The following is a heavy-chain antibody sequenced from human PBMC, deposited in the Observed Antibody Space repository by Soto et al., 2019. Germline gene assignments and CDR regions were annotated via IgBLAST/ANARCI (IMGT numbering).Heavy chain of an antibody. V-gene: IGHV3-7*03. D-gene: IGHD4-17*01. CDR2: IKRDGSEE. Sequence: EVELVESGGGLVQPGGSLRLSCAASGFMFGHYWMTWVRHAPGKGLEWVANIKRDGSEEYYVDSVRGRFTISRDNADNSLLLHMNSLRPDDTAVYYCARVRANDYEIDYWGQGALVTVSS. CDR1: GFMFGHYW. J-gene: IGHJ4*02. CDR3: ARVRANDYEIDY.